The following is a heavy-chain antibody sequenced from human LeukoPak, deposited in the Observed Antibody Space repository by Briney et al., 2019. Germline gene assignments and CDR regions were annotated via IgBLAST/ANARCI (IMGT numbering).Heavy chain of an antibody. CDR1: EYTFSNYD. V-gene: IGHV1-8*01. CDR2: MNPNSGNT. J-gene: IGHJ4*02. Sequence: ASVKVSCKASEYTFSNYDINWVRQATGQGLEWMGWMNPNSGNTGYAQKFQGRVTMTRNTSISSAYMELSSLRSEDTAVYYCARAGFRIHPFYWGQGTLVTVSS. CDR3: ARAGFRIHPFY. D-gene: IGHD3-10*01.